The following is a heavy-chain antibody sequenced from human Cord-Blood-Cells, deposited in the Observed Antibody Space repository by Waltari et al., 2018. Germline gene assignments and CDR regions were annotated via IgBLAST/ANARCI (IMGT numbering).Heavy chain of an antibody. CDR2: FDPEDGET. Sequence: APGKGLEWMGGFDPEDGETIYAQKFQGRVTMTEDTSTDTAYMELSSLRSEDTAVYYCATRDDFWSGYYDAFDIWGQGTMVTVSS. J-gene: IGHJ3*02. V-gene: IGHV1-24*01. CDR3: ATRDDFWSGYYDAFDI. D-gene: IGHD3-3*01.